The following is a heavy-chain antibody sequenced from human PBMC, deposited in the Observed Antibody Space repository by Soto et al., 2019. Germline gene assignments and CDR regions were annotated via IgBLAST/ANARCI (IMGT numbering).Heavy chain of an antibody. J-gene: IGHJ3*02. V-gene: IGHV1-18*01. CDR3: ARDGSYDSSEHWVGDSALDS. CDR1: GSTLTSYG. Sequence: QVHLVQSGLEVKKPGASVSVSCRASGSTLTSYGISWVRQAPGQGFEWMGWISVNNGNTQYAQKFKGRVSMTTDTSTATVYMVLRSLRSDDTAVYYCARDGSYDSSEHWVGDSALDSWGQGTMVTVSS. D-gene: IGHD3-22*01. CDR2: ISVNNGNT.